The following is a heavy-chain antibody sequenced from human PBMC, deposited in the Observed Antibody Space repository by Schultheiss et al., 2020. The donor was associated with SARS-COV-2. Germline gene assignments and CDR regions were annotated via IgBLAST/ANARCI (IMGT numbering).Heavy chain of an antibody. D-gene: IGHD3-10*01. CDR2: IWYDGTKK. CDR3: ARAAYGLGSSIYYGLDV. J-gene: IGHJ6*02. Sequence: GGSLRLSCAASGFTFSNAWMSWVRQAPGKGLEWVAVIWYDGTKKYYADSVKGRFIISRDNSKNTLYLQMNSLRAEDSAVYYCARAAYGLGSSIYYGLDVWGQGTTVTVSS. V-gene: IGHV3-33*08. CDR1: GFTFSNAW.